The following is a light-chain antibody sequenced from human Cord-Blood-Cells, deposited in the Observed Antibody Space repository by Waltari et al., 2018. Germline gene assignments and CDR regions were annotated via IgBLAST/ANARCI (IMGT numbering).Light chain of an antibody. J-gene: IGLJ3*02. CDR3: AAWDDSLNGWV. Sequence: QSVLTQPPSASGTPGQGVTIPCSGSSANIGRNTVNWYQQLPGTAPKLLIYSNNQRPSGVPDRFSGSKSGTSASLAISGLQSEDEADYYCAAWDDSLNGWVFGGGTKLTVL. CDR2: SNN. CDR1: SANIGRNT. V-gene: IGLV1-44*01.